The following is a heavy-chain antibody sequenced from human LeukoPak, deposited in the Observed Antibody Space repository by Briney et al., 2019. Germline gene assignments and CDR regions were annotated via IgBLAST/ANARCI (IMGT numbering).Heavy chain of an antibody. V-gene: IGHV3-9*01. D-gene: IGHD3-10*01. CDR3: TKDRGSGSYVYYNMDV. CDR1: GFTFDDHA. J-gene: IGHJ6*02. Sequence: GRSLRLSCAASGFTFDDHAMHWVRQAPGKGLEWVSGISWNSGNIDYADSVKGRFTISRDNAKNSLYLQMNSLRAEDTALYYCTKDRGSGSYVYYNMDVWGQGTTVTVS. CDR2: ISWNSGNI.